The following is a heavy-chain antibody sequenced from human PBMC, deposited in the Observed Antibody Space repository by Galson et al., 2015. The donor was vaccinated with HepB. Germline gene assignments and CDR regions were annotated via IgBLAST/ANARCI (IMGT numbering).Heavy chain of an antibody. CDR2: ISYDGSNK. D-gene: IGHD3-10*01. J-gene: IGHJ5*02. V-gene: IGHV3-30-3*01. Sequence: SLRLSCAASGFTFSSYAMHWVRQAPGKGLEWVAVISYDGSNKYYADSVKGRFTISRDNSKNTLYLQMNSLRAEDTAVYYCAILWFGEFDPWGQGTLVTVSS. CDR1: GFTFSSYA. CDR3: AILWFGEFDP.